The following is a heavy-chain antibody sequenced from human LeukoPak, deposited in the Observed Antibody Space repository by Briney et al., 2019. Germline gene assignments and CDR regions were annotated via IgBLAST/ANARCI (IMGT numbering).Heavy chain of an antibody. CDR2: IPHDGSNE. CDR3: ARARGTSSWANWFDP. J-gene: IGHJ5*02. V-gene: IGHV3-30*03. D-gene: IGHD6-13*01. Sequence: PGTSLRLSCVASGFTFSSFSMHWVRQAPGKGLEWVAVIPHDGSNEYYADSVKGRFTISRDNSKNTLYLQMNSLTAEDTAVYHCARARGTSSWANWFDPWGQGTLVSVSS. CDR1: GFTFSSFS.